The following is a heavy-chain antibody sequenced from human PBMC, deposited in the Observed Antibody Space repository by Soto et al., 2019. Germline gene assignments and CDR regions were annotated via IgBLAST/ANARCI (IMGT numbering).Heavy chain of an antibody. CDR3: ARHGVYCSSTSCHSYGMDV. J-gene: IGHJ6*02. CDR1: GYSFTSYW. Sequence: ESLKISCKGSGYSFTSYWIGWVRQMPGKGLEWMGIIYPGDSDTRYSPSFQGQVTISADKSISTAYLQWSSLKASDTAMYYCARHGVYCSSTSCHSYGMDVWGQGTTVTVSS. CDR2: IYPGDSDT. D-gene: IGHD2-2*02. V-gene: IGHV5-51*01.